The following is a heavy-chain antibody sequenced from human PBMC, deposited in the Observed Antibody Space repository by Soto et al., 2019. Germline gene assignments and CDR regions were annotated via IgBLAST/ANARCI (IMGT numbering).Heavy chain of an antibody. Sequence: EMQLLDSGGDLVHPGGSLRLSCGASGFTFRDYVMGWVRQAPGKGLEWVSGISGDGESTDYTDSVKGRFTISRDNSKNTVYLRIDRLRANDTALYYCVKGGLLRRFDSWGQGTLVTVSS. J-gene: IGHJ4*02. CDR2: ISGDGEST. CDR3: VKGGLLRRFDS. CDR1: GFTFRDYV. V-gene: IGHV3-23*01.